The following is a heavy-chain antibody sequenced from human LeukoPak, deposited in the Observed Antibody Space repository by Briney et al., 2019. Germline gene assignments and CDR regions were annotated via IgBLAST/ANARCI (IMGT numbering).Heavy chain of an antibody. CDR1: GDSIRTYY. V-gene: IGHV4-59*01. Sequence: PSETLSLTCTASGDSIRTYYWSWIRQPPGKGLEWIGYVYYSGSTTYNPSLKSRVTISVDTSKNQFSLKLTSVTAADTAVSYCARASGSSYVVFFFDYWGQGTLVTVSS. D-gene: IGHD3-10*01. CDR3: ARASGSSYVVFFFDY. J-gene: IGHJ4*02. CDR2: VYYSGST.